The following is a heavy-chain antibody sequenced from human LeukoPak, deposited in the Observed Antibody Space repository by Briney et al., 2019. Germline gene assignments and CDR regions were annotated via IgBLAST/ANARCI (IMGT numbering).Heavy chain of an antibody. CDR3: ARISGSYVFDY. J-gene: IGHJ4*02. V-gene: IGHV3-11*03. CDR1: GFTFSDYY. CDR2: ISSSTST. D-gene: IGHD1-26*01. Sequence: GGSLRLSCADSGFTFSDYYMSWIRQAPGKGLEWVSYISSSTSTNYADSVKGRFTISRDNAKNAMYLQMNSLRAEDTAVYYCARISGSYVFDYWGQGTLVTVSS.